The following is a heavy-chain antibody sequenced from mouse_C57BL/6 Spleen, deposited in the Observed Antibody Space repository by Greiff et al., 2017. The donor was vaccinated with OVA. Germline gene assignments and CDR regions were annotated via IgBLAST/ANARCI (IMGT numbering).Heavy chain of an antibody. CDR3: ARSPYDYEFAY. CDR2: IHPNSGST. D-gene: IGHD2-4*01. V-gene: IGHV1-64*01. J-gene: IGHJ3*01. Sequence: QVQLKQPGAELVKPGASVKLSCKASGYTFTSYWMHWVKQRPGQGLEWIGMIHPNSGSTNYNEKFKSKATLTVDKSSSTAYMQLSSLTSEDSAVYYCARSPYDYEFAYWGQGTLVTVSA. CDR1: GYTFTSYW.